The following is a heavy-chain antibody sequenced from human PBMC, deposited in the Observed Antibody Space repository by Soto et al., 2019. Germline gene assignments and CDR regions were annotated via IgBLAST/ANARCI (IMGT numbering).Heavy chain of an antibody. D-gene: IGHD5-12*01. CDR3: ARVDGSGWFDP. CDR1: GGSINTHF. V-gene: IGHV4-59*11. CDR2: IYHSGSS. Sequence: QVQLQESGPGLVKPSETLSLTCIVSGGSINTHFWSWNRQPPGKGLEWIGYIYHSGSSNYNPSLKSRVTISVDTSKNQFSLNLSSVTAADTAVYYCARVDGSGWFDPWGQGTLVTGSS. J-gene: IGHJ5*02.